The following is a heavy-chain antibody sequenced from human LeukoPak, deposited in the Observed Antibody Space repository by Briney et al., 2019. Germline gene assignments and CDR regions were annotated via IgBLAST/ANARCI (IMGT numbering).Heavy chain of an antibody. CDR2: IKQDGSEK. J-gene: IGHJ6*02. V-gene: IGHV3-7*01. Sequence: PGGSLRLSCAASGFTFGSYWMSWVRPAPGKGLEWVANIKQDGSEKYYVDSVKGRFTISRDNAKNSLYLQMNSLRAEDTAVYYCARDGVLYYYGMDVWGQGTTVTVSS. CDR3: ARDGVLYYYGMDV. D-gene: IGHD3-3*01. CDR1: GFTFGSYW.